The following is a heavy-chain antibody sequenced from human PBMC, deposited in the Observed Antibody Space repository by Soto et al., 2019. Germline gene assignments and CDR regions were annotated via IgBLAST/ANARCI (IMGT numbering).Heavy chain of an antibody. D-gene: IGHD3-10*01. Sequence: PSETLSLTCAVYGGSFSGYYWSWIRQPPGKGLEWIGEINHSGSTNYNPSLKSRVTISVDTSKNQFSLKLSSVTAADTAVYYCARGLRFGETAPNWFDPWGQGTLVTVSS. V-gene: IGHV4-34*01. CDR1: GGSFSGYY. J-gene: IGHJ5*02. CDR3: ARGLRFGETAPNWFDP. CDR2: INHSGST.